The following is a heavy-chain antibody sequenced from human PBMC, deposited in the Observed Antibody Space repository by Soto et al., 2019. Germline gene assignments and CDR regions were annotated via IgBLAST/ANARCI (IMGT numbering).Heavy chain of an antibody. CDR3: TTGTVFGGVDCYSGYIRY. V-gene: IGHV3-15*01. D-gene: IGHD2-21*02. CDR1: GFTFKNSW. CDR2: IKSNTDGGAT. J-gene: IGHJ4*02. Sequence: EVQLVESGGGLVQPGGSLRLSCAASGFTFKNSWMSWVRQAPGQGLQWVGRIKSNTDGGATDYAAAVKGRFTISRDDAKTTLYLKMNSLKTEDTAVYDCTTGTVFGGVDCYSGYIRYWGQGTLVPVSS.